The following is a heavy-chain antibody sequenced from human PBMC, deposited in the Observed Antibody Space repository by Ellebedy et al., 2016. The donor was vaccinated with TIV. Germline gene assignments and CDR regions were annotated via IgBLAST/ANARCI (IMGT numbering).Heavy chain of an antibody. CDR2: IYYSGST. D-gene: IGHD3-22*01. Sequence: MPSETLSLTCTVSGGSVSSGSYYWSWIRQPPGKGLEWIGYIYYSGSTNYNPSLKSRVTISVDTSKNQFSLKLSSVTAADTAVYYCAAYYDSSGTFDYWGQGTLVTVSS. V-gene: IGHV4-61*01. CDR3: AAYYDSSGTFDY. J-gene: IGHJ4*02. CDR1: GGSVSSGSYY.